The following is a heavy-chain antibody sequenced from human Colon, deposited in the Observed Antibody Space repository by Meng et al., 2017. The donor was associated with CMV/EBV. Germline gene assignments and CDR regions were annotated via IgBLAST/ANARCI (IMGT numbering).Heavy chain of an antibody. Sequence: LSCSASGFTFGMYRMSWVRQAPGKGLEWVSAIDSSGGNTHYADSVKGRLTISRDNSKNTLYLQMNSLRADDTAVYYCAGWFLAHFDHWGQGTLVTVSS. CDR3: AGWFLAHFDH. J-gene: IGHJ4*02. CDR2: IDSSGGNT. D-gene: IGHD2-15*01. CDR1: GFTFGMYR. V-gene: IGHV3-23*01.